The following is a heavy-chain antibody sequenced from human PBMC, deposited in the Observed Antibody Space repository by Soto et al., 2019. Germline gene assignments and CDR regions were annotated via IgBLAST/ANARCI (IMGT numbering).Heavy chain of an antibody. CDR1: GFTFSSYG. Sequence: QVQLVASGGGVVQPGRSLRLSCAASGFTFSSYGMHWVRQAPGKGLEWVAVIWYDGSNKYYADSVKGRFTISRDNSKNTLYLQMNSLRAEDTAVYYCARDGQSRQQLVHFDYWGQGTLVTVSS. CDR2: IWYDGSNK. D-gene: IGHD6-6*01. J-gene: IGHJ4*02. V-gene: IGHV3-33*01. CDR3: ARDGQSRQQLVHFDY.